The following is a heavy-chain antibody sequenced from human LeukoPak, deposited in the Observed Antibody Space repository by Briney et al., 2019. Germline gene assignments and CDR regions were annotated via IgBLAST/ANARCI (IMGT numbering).Heavy chain of an antibody. CDR2: IIPIFGTA. J-gene: IGHJ6*03. CDR3: ARVMEYQLLLGYYYYMDV. Sequence: SVKVSCKASGGTFSSYAISWVRQAPGQGLEWMGGIIPIFGTANYAQKFQGRVTITADKSTSTAYMELRSLRSDDTAVYYCARVMEYQLLLGYYYYMDVWGKGTTVTISS. V-gene: IGHV1-69*06. D-gene: IGHD2-2*01. CDR1: GGTFSSYA.